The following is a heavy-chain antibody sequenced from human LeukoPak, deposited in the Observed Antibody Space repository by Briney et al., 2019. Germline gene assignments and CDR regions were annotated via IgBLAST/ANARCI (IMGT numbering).Heavy chain of an antibody. CDR2: IYGDGTT. CDR1: GFTFSSYA. CDR3: AKDSKRWKTYYYEAGSYYFDY. J-gene: IGHJ4*02. Sequence: AGRSLRLSCAASGFTFSSYAMHWVRQAPGKGLEWVSVIYGDGTTYYAASVKGRFIISRDNSKNTLYLQMNSLRPEDTAVYYCAKDSKRWKTYYYEAGSYYFDYWGQGTRVTVSS. D-gene: IGHD3-10*01. V-gene: IGHV3-NL1*01.